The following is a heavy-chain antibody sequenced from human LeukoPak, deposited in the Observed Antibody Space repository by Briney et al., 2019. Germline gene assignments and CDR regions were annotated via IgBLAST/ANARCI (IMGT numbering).Heavy chain of an antibody. D-gene: IGHD2-2*01. Sequence: SETLSLTCAVYGGSFSGYYWSWIRQPPGKGLEWIGEINHSGSTNYNPSLKSRVTISVDTSKNQFSPKLSSVTAADTAVYYCARGQRTAGCSSTSCYSSCFDYWGQGTLVTVSS. J-gene: IGHJ4*02. CDR2: INHSGST. V-gene: IGHV4-34*01. CDR1: GGSFSGYY. CDR3: ARGQRTAGCSSTSCYSSCFDY.